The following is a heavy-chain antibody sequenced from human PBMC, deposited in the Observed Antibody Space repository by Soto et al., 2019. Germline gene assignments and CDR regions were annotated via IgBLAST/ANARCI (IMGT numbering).Heavy chain of an antibody. D-gene: IGHD6-13*01. CDR2: ISGSGGST. Sequence: EVQLLESGGGLVQPGGSLRLSCAASGFTFSSYAMSWVRQAPGKGLEWVSAISGSGGSTYYADSVKGRFTISRYNSKNTLYLQMNSLRAEGTAVYYCAKENGYSSSWFEFDYWGQGTLVTVSS. CDR1: GFTFSSYA. V-gene: IGHV3-23*01. J-gene: IGHJ4*02. CDR3: AKENGYSSSWFEFDY.